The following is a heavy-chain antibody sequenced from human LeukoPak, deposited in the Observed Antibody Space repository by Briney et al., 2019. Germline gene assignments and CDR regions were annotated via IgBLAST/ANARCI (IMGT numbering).Heavy chain of an antibody. V-gene: IGHV3-21*01. Sequence: GGSLRLSCAASGFSFSSYSMNWVRQAPGKGLEWVSSISSSSSYIYYADSVKGRFTISRDNAKNSLYLQMNSLRAEDTAVYYCARDYCSGGSCYFDYWGQGTLVIVSS. J-gene: IGHJ4*02. CDR1: GFSFSSYS. D-gene: IGHD2-15*01. CDR2: ISSSSSYI. CDR3: ARDYCSGGSCYFDY.